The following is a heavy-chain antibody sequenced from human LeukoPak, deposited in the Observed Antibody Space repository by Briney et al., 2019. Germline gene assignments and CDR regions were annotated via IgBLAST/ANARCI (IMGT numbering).Heavy chain of an antibody. CDR1: GYSFTYYW. V-gene: IGHV5-51*01. CDR3: SGHEYFHH. CDR2: IYPGDSNT. Sequence: GESLKISCKGSGYSFTYYWIGWVRQMPGKGLEWMGIIYPGDSNTRYSPSFQGQVTISVDKSISTAYLQWSSLKASDTAMYDGSGHEYFHHWGQGTLVTVSS. J-gene: IGHJ1*01. D-gene: IGHD3-22*01.